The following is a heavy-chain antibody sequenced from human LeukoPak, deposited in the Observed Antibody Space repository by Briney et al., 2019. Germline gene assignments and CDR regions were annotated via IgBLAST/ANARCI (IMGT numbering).Heavy chain of an antibody. CDR1: GFTVSSNY. V-gene: IGHV3-66*01. D-gene: IGHD3-10*01. CDR2: IDSGDRT. Sequence: GGSLRLSCAASGFTVSSNYMNWVRQAPGKGLEWVSVIDSGDRTYYADSVKGRFTISRDNAKNSLYLQMNSLRAEDTAVYYCARDISGGISDYWGQGPLVTVSS. CDR3: ARDISGGISDY. J-gene: IGHJ4*02.